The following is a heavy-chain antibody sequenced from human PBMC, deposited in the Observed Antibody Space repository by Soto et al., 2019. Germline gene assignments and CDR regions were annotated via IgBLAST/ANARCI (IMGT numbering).Heavy chain of an antibody. V-gene: IGHV1-18*01. J-gene: IGHJ5*01. CDR3: ARDMSYYDMGTFDF. Sequence: DSVKVSCTASGYPFTSHGISWVRQAPGQGLEWMGWISTYNGNTNYEQNLQDRITMTTDTSTSTVHMELRSLRADDTAIYFCARDMSYYDMGTFDFWCQGILVTV. D-gene: IGHD1-26*01. CDR2: ISTYNGNT. CDR1: GYPFTSHG.